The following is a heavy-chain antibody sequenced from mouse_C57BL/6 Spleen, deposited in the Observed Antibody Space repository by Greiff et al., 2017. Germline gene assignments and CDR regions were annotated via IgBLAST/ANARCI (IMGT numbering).Heavy chain of an antibody. CDR3: TRALPYDSDFDY. Sequence: EVNVVESGEGLVKPGGSLKLSCAASGFTFSSYAMSWVRQTPEKRLEWVAYISSGGDYIYYADTVKGRFTISRDNARNTLYLQMSSLKSEDTAMYYCTRALPYDSDFDYWGQGTTLTVSS. CDR2: ISSGGDYI. J-gene: IGHJ2*01. V-gene: IGHV5-9-1*02. CDR1: GFTFSSYA. D-gene: IGHD2-4*01.